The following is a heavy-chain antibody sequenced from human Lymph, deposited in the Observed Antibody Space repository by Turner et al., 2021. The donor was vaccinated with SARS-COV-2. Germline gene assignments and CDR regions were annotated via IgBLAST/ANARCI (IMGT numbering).Heavy chain of an antibody. V-gene: IGHV3-21*01. CDR3: ARGPPDFPYYFDY. CDR2: ITFTSSYI. D-gene: IGHD2-21*02. CDR1: GFTFSSYS. J-gene: IGHJ4*02. Sequence: EVQLLESGGGLFKPGGSLRLSCAASGFTFSSYSMNWVRQAPGKGLEWVSSITFTSSYIYYADSVKGRFTISRDNAKNSLYLQMNSLRAEDTAVYYCARGPPDFPYYFDYWGQGTLVTVSS.